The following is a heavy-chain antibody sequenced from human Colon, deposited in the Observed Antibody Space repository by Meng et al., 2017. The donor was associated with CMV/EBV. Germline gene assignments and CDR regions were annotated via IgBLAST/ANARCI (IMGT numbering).Heavy chain of an antibody. CDR1: GFTFSNYA. Sequence: GGSLRLSCAASGFTFSNYAMHWVRQAPGKGLEWVAVISYDGSHEYYADSVRGRFTISRDNSKNTLYLQMNSLRAEDTAVYYCASGGSGRVLIDYWGQGTLVTVSS. D-gene: IGHD3-10*01. CDR3: ASGGSGRVLIDY. J-gene: IGHJ4*02. CDR2: ISYDGSHE. V-gene: IGHV3-30-3*01.